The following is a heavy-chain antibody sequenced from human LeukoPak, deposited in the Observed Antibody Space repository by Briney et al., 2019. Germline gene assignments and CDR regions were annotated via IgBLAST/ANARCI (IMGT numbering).Heavy chain of an antibody. J-gene: IGHJ4*02. Sequence: GESMKISCKGSGYTFTSYWIGWVRQMPGKGLEWMGVIYGADYTTIYSPPFHGQITISADKSISTAYLQWTSLKASDAAMYYCARRPAGTRTFDYWGQGALVTVSS. CDR2: IYGADYTT. CDR3: ARRPAGTRTFDY. CDR1: GYTFTSYW. D-gene: IGHD1-7*01. V-gene: IGHV5-51*01.